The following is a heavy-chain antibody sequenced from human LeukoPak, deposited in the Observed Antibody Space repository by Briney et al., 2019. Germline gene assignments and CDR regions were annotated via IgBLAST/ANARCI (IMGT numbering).Heavy chain of an antibody. Sequence: GGSLRLSCAASGFTFSGSAMHWVRQASGKGLEWVGRIRSKANGYATAYAASVKGRFTISRDDSKNTAYLQMNSLKTEDTAVYYCTRHGGCSGGSYDAFDIWGQGTMVTVSS. V-gene: IGHV3-73*01. CDR2: IRSKANGYAT. D-gene: IGHD2-15*01. CDR1: GFTFSGSA. J-gene: IGHJ3*02. CDR3: TRHGGCSGGSYDAFDI.